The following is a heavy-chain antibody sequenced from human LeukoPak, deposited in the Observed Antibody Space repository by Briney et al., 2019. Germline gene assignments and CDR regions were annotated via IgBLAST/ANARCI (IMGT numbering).Heavy chain of an antibody. D-gene: IGHD6-6*01. J-gene: IGHJ6*03. CDR2: IYYSGSV. CDR1: GGSISTYY. Sequence: ASETLSLTCTVSGGSISTYYWSWIRQPPGKGLEWIGYIYYSGSVNYIPSLKSRVTMSVDTSKNQFSLKLSSVTAADTAVYYCARDREEYSSSPQLAPDYYYYMDVWGKGTTVTVSS. CDR3: ARDREEYSSSPQLAPDYYYYMDV. V-gene: IGHV4-59*12.